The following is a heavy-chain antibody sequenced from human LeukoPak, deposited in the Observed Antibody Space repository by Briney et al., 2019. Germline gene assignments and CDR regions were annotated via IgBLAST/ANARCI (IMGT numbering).Heavy chain of an antibody. V-gene: IGHV4-39*02. CDR2: IYDSGST. J-gene: IGHJ4*02. CDR3: ARDTQTYYFDY. CDR1: GGSISSSCYC. Sequence: SETLSLTCTVSGGSISSSCYCWGWLRQPPGKGLEWNGSIYDSGSTYSNPSLKSRVTISVDTFKNQFPLKQSSVTAADTVLYYCARDTQTYYFDYWGQGILVTVSS.